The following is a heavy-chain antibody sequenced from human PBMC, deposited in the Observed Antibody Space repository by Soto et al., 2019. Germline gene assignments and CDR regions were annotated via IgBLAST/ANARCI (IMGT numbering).Heavy chain of an antibody. CDR3: ARLNGYCISTNCHGYYGMDV. CDR1: GGFVSSSSYS. CDR2: IYSSENT. V-gene: IGHV4-39*01. J-gene: IGHJ6*02. Sequence: PETLSLTCSVSGGFVSSSSYSWGWIRQSPGKGLEWIGTIYSSENTYYNPSLLSRVTISVDTSKNEFSLRLSSVTAADTAVYYCARLNGYCISTNCHGYYGMDVWGQGTRVTVSS. D-gene: IGHD2-2*03.